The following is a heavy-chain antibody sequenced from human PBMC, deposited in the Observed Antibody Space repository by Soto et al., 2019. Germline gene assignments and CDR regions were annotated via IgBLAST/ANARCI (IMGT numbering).Heavy chain of an antibody. CDR3: ASGPYSSSWYGGMDV. Sequence: SETLSLTSTVSGGSISSYYWSWIRQPPGKGLEWIGYIYYSGSTNYNPSLKSRVTISVDTSKNQFSLKLSSVTAADTAVYYCASGPYSSSWYGGMDVWGQGTTVTVSS. CDR1: GGSISSYY. D-gene: IGHD6-13*01. CDR2: IYYSGST. V-gene: IGHV4-59*01. J-gene: IGHJ6*02.